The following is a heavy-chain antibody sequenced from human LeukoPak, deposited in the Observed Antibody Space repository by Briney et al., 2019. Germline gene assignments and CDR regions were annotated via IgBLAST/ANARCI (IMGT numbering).Heavy chain of an antibody. CDR2: IIPIFGTA. CDR1: GGTFSSYA. D-gene: IGHD3-22*01. Sequence: SVKVSCKASGGTFSSYAISWVRQAPGQGLEWMGGIIPIFGTANYAQKFQGRVTITTDESTSTAYMELSSLRSEDTAVYYCARAPFYYDCSGYPDYWGQGTLVTVSS. J-gene: IGHJ4*02. V-gene: IGHV1-69*05. CDR3: ARAPFYYDCSGYPDY.